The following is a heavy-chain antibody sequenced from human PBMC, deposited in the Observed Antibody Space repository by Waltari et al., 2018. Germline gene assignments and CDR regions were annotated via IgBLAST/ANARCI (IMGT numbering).Heavy chain of an antibody. CDR1: GCTHRSEW. Sequence: EVQLVEAGGGLVKPGGSLRLTRAASGCTHRSEWMSWVGQAPGKGLKVGGHIKRETDGGTTDYAAALKVSFTISRVNSNSTLYLQINSLKTEDTAVYYCTLRLRSIVYYWSQGTLVTVAS. V-gene: IGHV3-15*01. CDR2: IKRETDGGTT. D-gene: IGHD4-17*01. CDR3: TLRLRSIVYY. J-gene: IGHJ4*02.